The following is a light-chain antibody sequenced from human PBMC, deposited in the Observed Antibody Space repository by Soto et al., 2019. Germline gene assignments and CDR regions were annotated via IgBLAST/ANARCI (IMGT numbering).Light chain of an antibody. J-gene: IGKJ2*01. Sequence: EIVLTQSPATPSLSPGESATLSCRANQSVSHYLAWYQQKPGQAPRLLIYDTSNRAAGIPARFSGRGSGTDFTLTISSLEPEDFAVYYCQQRSNWPPYTFGQGTKLEIK. CDR2: DTS. CDR3: QQRSNWPPYT. V-gene: IGKV3-11*01. CDR1: QSVSHY.